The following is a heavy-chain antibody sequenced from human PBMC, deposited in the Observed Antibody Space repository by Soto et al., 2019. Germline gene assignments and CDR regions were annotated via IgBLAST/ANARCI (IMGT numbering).Heavy chain of an antibody. V-gene: IGHV1-69*06. Sequence: QVQLVQSGAEVKKPGSSVKVSCKASGGTFSSYAISWVRQAPGQGLEWMGGIIPIFGTANYAQKFQGRVTITADKSTSTAYMELSSLRSEDTAVYYCARDSEWLPSYSYYYGMDVWGQGTTVTVSS. D-gene: IGHD3-3*01. J-gene: IGHJ6*02. CDR2: IIPIFGTA. CDR3: ARDSEWLPSYSYYYGMDV. CDR1: GGTFSSYA.